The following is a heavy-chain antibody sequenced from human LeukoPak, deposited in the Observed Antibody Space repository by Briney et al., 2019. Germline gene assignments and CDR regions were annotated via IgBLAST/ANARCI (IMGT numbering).Heavy chain of an antibody. J-gene: IGHJ4*02. Sequence: GGSLRLSCAASGFTFSNYWMHWVRQTPGKGLVWVSRIISDVSSTSYADSVKGRFTISRDNAKNTLYLQMNSLRAEDTAVYYCARDGSLPDYWGQGTLVTVSS. CDR1: GFTFSNYW. CDR3: ARDGSLPDY. V-gene: IGHV3-74*01. CDR2: IISDVSST.